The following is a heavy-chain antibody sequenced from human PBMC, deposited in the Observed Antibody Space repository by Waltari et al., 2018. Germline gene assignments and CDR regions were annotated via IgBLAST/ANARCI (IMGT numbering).Heavy chain of an antibody. CDR3: ARPMGDGYNPDAFDI. Sequence: EVQLVQSGAEVKKPGESLRISCKGSGYSFTSYWISWVRQMPGKGLEWMGRIDPSDSYTNYSPSFQGQVTISADKSISTAYLQWSSLKASDTAMYYCARPMGDGYNPDAFDIWGQGTMVTVSS. V-gene: IGHV5-10-1*03. CDR2: IDPSDSYT. J-gene: IGHJ3*02. CDR1: GYSFTSYW. D-gene: IGHD5-12*01.